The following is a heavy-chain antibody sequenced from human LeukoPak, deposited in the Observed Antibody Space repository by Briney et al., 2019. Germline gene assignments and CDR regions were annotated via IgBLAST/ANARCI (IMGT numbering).Heavy chain of an antibody. CDR3: AKNAPDRFVLRFLECSGRSPYYFDY. Sequence: QPGGTLNSPGEAFELTFTANPFAGFARVQGKGWKGSQAVVVGVVGTYTPVSVNGRFTISRDNSKNTLYLQLNSLRADDTAVYYCAKNAPDRFVLRFLECSGRSPYYFDYWGQGTLVNVSS. CDR1: ELTFTANP. D-gene: IGHD3-3*01. CDR2: VVVGVVGT. V-gene: IGHV3-23*01. J-gene: IGHJ4*02.